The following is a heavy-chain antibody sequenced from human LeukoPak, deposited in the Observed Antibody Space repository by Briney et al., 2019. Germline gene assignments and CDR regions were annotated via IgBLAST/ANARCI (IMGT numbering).Heavy chain of an antibody. V-gene: IGHV3-48*03. CDR2: ISSRGSTI. J-gene: IGHJ4*02. CDR3: ARGSGWHFDY. Sequence: PGGSLRLSCAASGFTFSSYEMDWVRQAPGKGLEWVSYISSRGSTIYYADSVKGRFTISRDNAKNSLYLQMNSLRAEDTAVYYCARGSGWHFDYWGQGTLVTVSS. D-gene: IGHD6-19*01. CDR1: GFTFSSYE.